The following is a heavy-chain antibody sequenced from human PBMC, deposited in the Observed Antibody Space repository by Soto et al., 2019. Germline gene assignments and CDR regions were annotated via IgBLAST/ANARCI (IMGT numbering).Heavy chain of an antibody. V-gene: IGHV3-21*06. Sequence: PGGSLRLSCAASGFTFSSYTMTWVRQAPGKGLEWVSFISSRSGSHISYADSVKGRFTISRDNAKNSVSLQMNSLRVEDTAVYYCARKGVSYLDSWGQGALVTAPQ. J-gene: IGHJ4*02. CDR3: ARKGVSYLDS. D-gene: IGHD2-8*01. CDR2: ISSRSGSHI. CDR1: GFTFSSYT.